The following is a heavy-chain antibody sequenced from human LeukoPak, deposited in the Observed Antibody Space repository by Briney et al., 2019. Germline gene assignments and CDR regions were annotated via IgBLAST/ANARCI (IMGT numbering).Heavy chain of an antibody. CDR1: GFTFSSYW. CDR2: IKQDGSEK. J-gene: IGHJ4*02. Sequence: GGSLRLSCAASGFTFSSYWMSWVRQAPGKGLEWVANIKQDGSEKYYVDSMKGRFTVSRDNAKNSLYLQMDSLRAEDTAVYYCARGGTFVSDYWGQGTLVTVSS. D-gene: IGHD1-1*01. CDR3: ARGGTFVSDY. V-gene: IGHV3-7*01.